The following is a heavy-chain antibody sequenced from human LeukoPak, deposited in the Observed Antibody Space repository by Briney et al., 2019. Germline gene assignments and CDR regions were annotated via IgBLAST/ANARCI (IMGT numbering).Heavy chain of an antibody. V-gene: IGHV4-34*01. D-gene: IGHD2-21*01. CDR1: GGSFSGYY. Sequence: SETLSLTCAVYGGSFSGYYWSWIRQPPGKGLEWIGEINHSGSTNYNPSLKSRVTISVDTSKNQFSLKLSSVTAADTAVYYCARTYVVVIALNWFDPWGQGTRVPVSS. CDR2: INHSGST. J-gene: IGHJ5*02. CDR3: ARTYVVVIALNWFDP.